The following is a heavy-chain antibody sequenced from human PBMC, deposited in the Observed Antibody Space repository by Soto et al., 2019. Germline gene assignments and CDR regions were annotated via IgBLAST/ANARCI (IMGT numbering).Heavy chain of an antibody. J-gene: IGHJ4*02. D-gene: IGHD5-18*01. CDR1: GGIFSSNA. Sequence: QVQLVQSGAEVKKPGSSVKVSCQASGGIFSSNAISWVRQAPGQGLEWMGGILPIFGTTNYAQNFQCRATITADETTSTAYMELSSLKSDDTALYYCATGGRGYSSAPRFYFDYWGQGTLVTVSS. CDR2: ILPIFGTT. CDR3: ATGGRGYSSAPRFYFDY. V-gene: IGHV1-69*01.